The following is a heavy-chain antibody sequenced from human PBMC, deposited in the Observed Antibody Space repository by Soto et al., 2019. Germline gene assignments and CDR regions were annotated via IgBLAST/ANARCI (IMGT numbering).Heavy chain of an antibody. D-gene: IGHD3-10*01. V-gene: IGHV4-39*01. Sequence: QRHLQESGPGLVKPSETLSLTCPVSGGSISRSSYYWGGIRQPPGKGLEWIGSIYYSGRTYYNPSLKSRVTISVDTSKNQFALKLSSGTAADTAVYYCASGVSGSYYYWGQGTLVTVSS. J-gene: IGHJ4*02. CDR2: IYYSGRT. CDR3: ASGVSGSYYY. CDR1: GGSISRSSYY.